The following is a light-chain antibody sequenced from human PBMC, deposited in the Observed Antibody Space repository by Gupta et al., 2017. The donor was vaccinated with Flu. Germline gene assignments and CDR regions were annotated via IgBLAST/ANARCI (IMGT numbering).Light chain of an antibody. J-gene: IGLJ2*01. CDR2: EDT. V-gene: IGLV3-1*01. CDR1: KLGDKY. Sequence: ITCSGDKLGDKYACWYQQKPGQSPVLVIYEDTKRPSRIPERFSGSNSGNTATLTISGTQTMDEADYYCQAWDSSVVFGGGTKLTVL. CDR3: QAWDSSVV.